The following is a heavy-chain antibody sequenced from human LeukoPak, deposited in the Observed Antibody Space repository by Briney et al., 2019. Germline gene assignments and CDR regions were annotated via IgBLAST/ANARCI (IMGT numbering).Heavy chain of an antibody. CDR1: GYTFTSHD. CDR3: ARGRRGSGKYYFDY. CDR2: MNPNSGNT. D-gene: IGHD3-10*01. V-gene: IGHV1-8*01. J-gene: IGHJ4*02. Sequence: ASVKVSCKASGYTFTSHDINWVRQATGQGLEWMGWMNPNSGNTGYAQKFQGRVTMTRNTSISTAYMELSSLRSEDTAVYYCARGRRGSGKYYFDYWGQGTLVTVSS.